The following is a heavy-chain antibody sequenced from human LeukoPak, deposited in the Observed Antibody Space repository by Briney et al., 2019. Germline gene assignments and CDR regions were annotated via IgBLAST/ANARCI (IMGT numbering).Heavy chain of an antibody. CDR2: ISGSGGST. CDR1: GFTFSSYA. J-gene: IGHJ4*02. CDR3: AKRATYYYDSSGYYHFDY. Sequence: GGSLRLSCAASGFTFSSYAMSWVRQAPGKGLEWVSVISGSGGSTYHAVSVKGRLTISRDNSRNTLYLQMNSLRAEDTAVYYCAKRATYYYDSSGYYHFDYWGQGTLVTVSS. V-gene: IGHV3-23*01. D-gene: IGHD3-22*01.